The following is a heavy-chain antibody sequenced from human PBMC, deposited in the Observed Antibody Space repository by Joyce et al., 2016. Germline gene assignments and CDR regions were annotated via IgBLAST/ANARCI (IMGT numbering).Heavy chain of an antibody. J-gene: IGHJ4*02. D-gene: IGHD3-10*01. CDR1: GASVSSGGYS. Sequence: QLQLQESGSGLVKPSQTLSLTCAVSGASVSSGGYSWSWIRQPPGKGLEWIGYIYHNETTYYNPSLKSRVTISVDRSKNQFSLKLASVTAADTAVHYCASGFNFRGRSFFDYWGQGALVTVSS. CDR2: IYHNETT. V-gene: IGHV4-30-2*01. CDR3: ASGFNFRGRSFFDY.